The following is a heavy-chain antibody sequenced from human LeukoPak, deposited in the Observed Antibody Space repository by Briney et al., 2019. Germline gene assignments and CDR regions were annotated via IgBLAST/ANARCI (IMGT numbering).Heavy chain of an antibody. J-gene: IGHJ4*02. D-gene: IGHD6-13*01. V-gene: IGHV3-30*04. CDR3: ARERVDWYSSSWYDY. Sequence: GRSLRLSCAASGFTFSSYAMHWVRQAPGKGLEWVAVISYDGSNKYYADSVKGRFTISRDNSKNTLYLQMNSLRAEDTAVYYCARERVDWYSSSWYDYWGQGTLVTVSP. CDR1: GFTFSSYA. CDR2: ISYDGSNK.